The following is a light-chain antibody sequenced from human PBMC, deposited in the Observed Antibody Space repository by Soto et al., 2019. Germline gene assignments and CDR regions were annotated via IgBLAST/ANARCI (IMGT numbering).Light chain of an antibody. V-gene: IGKV3-20*01. CDR2: DTS. Sequence: EIELTQSAGTLSLSPGERATLSCRASQRVXSNYLAWYQQKPGQAPGLLXDDTSTRASGVPDRLSGSGSGTEFTPTISRLEPDDFAVYYCQQYGTSPQTFGQGTKVDIK. J-gene: IGKJ1*01. CDR3: QQYGTSPQT. CDR1: QRVXSNY.